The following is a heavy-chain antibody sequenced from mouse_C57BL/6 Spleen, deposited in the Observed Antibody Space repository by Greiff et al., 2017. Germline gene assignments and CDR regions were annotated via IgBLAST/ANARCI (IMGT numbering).Heavy chain of an antibody. J-gene: IGHJ1*03. V-gene: IGHV5-4*01. D-gene: IGHD2-1*01. CDR1: GFTFSSYA. CDR3: AREDGNYPWYFDV. CDR2: ISDGGSYT. Sequence: EVKLMESGGGLVKPGGSLKLSCAASGFTFSSYAMSWVRQTPEKRLEWVATISDGGSYTYYPDNVKGRFTISRDNAKNNLYLQMSHLKSEDTAMYYCAREDGNYPWYFDVWGTGTTVTVSS.